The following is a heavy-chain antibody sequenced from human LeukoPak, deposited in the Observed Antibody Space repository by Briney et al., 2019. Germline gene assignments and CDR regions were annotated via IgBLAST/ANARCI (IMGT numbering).Heavy chain of an antibody. V-gene: IGHV4-61*02. CDR3: AGRYCSSTSCNGIDY. CDR2: IYTSGST. CDR1: GGSISSGSYY. D-gene: IGHD2-2*01. Sequence: SETLSLTCTVSGGSISSGSYYWSWIRQPAGKGLEWIGRIYTSGSTNYNPSLKSRVTISVDTSKNQFSLKLSSVTAADTAVYYCAGRYCSSTSCNGIDYWGQGTLVTVSS. J-gene: IGHJ4*02.